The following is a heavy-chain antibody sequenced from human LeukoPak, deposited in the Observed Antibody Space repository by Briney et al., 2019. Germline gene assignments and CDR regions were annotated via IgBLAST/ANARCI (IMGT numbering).Heavy chain of an antibody. CDR3: ARHRSYYYGSGLDY. V-gene: IGHV4-59*08. Sequence: SETLSLTCTVSAGSISNYYWSWIRQPPGKGLEWIGYISYSGSTNYNPSLKSRVTISVDTSKNQFSLKLSSVTAADTAVYYCARHRSYYYGSGLDYWGQRTLVTVSS. J-gene: IGHJ4*02. D-gene: IGHD3-10*01. CDR1: AGSISNYY. CDR2: ISYSGST.